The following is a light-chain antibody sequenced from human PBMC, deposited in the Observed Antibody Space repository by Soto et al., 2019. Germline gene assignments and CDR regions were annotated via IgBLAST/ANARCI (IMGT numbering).Light chain of an antibody. CDR2: DAS. Sequence: IVLTQSPVTLAESPGESAILSCRASQSVSTSLAWYQHKPGQAPRLFIYDASKRAPGIPARFTCSGSGAHFTLTISSPEPEAIAVYYCQVRDVWPSFGRGPTVEIK. CDR1: QSVSTS. J-gene: IGKJ1*01. V-gene: IGKV3-11*01. CDR3: QVRDVWPS.